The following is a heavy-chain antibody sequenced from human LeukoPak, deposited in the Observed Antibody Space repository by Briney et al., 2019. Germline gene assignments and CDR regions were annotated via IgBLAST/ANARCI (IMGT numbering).Heavy chain of an antibody. D-gene: IGHD5-18*01. J-gene: IGHJ6*03. V-gene: IGHV4-59*01. CDR2: IYYSGST. CDR3: ARTTEGGYTYGYFYYYYMDV. Sequence: SETLSLTCTVSGGPISSYYWSWVRQPPGKGLEWVGYIYYSGSTNYNPSLKSRVTISVDTSKNQFSLKLTSVTAADTAVYYCARTTEGGYTYGYFYYYYMDVWGKGTTVTISS. CDR1: GGPISSYY.